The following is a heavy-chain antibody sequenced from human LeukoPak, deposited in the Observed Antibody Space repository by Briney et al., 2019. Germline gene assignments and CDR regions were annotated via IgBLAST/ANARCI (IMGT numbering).Heavy chain of an antibody. D-gene: IGHD6-13*01. CDR1: GFTFSSYA. CDR3: AREAAAALGYFDY. J-gene: IGHJ4*02. V-gene: IGHV3-30-3*01. Sequence: PGGSLRLSCAASGFTFSSYAMHWVRRAPGKGLEWVAVISYDGSNKYYADSVKGRFTISRDNSKNTLYLQMNSLRAEDTAVYYCAREAAAALGYFDYWGQGALVTVSS. CDR2: ISYDGSNK.